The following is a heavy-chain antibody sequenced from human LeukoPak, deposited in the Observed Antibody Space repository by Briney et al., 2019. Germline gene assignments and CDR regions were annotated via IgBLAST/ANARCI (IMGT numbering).Heavy chain of an antibody. J-gene: IGHJ4*02. CDR1: GYSISSGYY. CDR2: IYHSGTT. V-gene: IGHV4-38-2*02. CDR3: AREPQVNMVGATIRNFDY. D-gene: IGHD1-26*01. Sequence: PSETLSLTCAVSGYSISSGYYWGWIRQPPGKGLEWIGRIYHSGTTYYNPSLKSRVTISVDTSKNQVSSTLSSVTAADTAVYYCAREPQVNMVGATIRNFDYWGQGTLVTVSS.